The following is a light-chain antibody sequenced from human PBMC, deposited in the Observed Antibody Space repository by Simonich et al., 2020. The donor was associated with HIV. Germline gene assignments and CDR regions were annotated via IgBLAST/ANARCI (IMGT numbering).Light chain of an antibody. CDR2: LGS. V-gene: IGKV2-28*01. Sequence: DLVMTQSPLSLPVTPGEPASISCRSSQGLVTSNGYDYLDWSLQKPGQSPHLLIYLGSKRAAGVPDRFSGSGSGTDFTLKISRVEAEDVGVYYCMQSIQLGTFGQGTKVEIK. CDR1: QGLVTSNGYDY. J-gene: IGKJ1*01. CDR3: MQSIQLGT.